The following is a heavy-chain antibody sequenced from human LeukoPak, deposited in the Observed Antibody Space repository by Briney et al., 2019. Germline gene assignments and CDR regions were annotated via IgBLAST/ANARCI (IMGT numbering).Heavy chain of an antibody. CDR1: GFTFSSYE. V-gene: IGHV3-48*03. CDR2: ISTSGNII. J-gene: IGHJ4*02. CDR3: ARDLDYGAFDH. Sequence: PGRSLRLSCAASGFTFSSYEMNWVRQAPGKGLEWVSYISTSGNIIYYADSVKGRFTISRDNTNNSVYLQMNSLRAEDTAVYYCARDLDYGAFDHWGQGTLVTVSS. D-gene: IGHD4-17*01.